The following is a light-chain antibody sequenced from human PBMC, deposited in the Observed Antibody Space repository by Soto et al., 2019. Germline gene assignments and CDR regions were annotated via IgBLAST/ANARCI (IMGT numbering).Light chain of an antibody. Sequence: IVLTQSPGTLSLSPGERATLSCRASRSVNSNYLAWYQQKPGQAPRLLIYGASNRATGIPDRFTGSGSGTDFTLIINRLEPEDFAVYYCQQYDASPPVTFGPGTRVETK. CDR1: RSVNSNY. CDR2: GAS. CDR3: QQYDASPPVT. V-gene: IGKV3-20*01. J-gene: IGKJ3*01.